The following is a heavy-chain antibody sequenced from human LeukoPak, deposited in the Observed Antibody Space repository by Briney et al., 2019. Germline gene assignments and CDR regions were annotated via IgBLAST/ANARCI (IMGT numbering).Heavy chain of an antibody. V-gene: IGHV3-23*01. CDR1: GFTFDDYG. D-gene: IGHD5-18*01. CDR2: MTGSGDRT. Sequence: GGSLRLSCAASGFTFDDYGMSWVRQAPGRGLEWVSGMTGSGDRTHYADSVKGRFTISRENSKSTLYLQMNRLRVEDTAVYYCAKSGPPAGYSYAFLYYYYYYMDVWGKGTTVTVSS. CDR3: AKSGPPAGYSYAFLYYYYYYMDV. J-gene: IGHJ6*03.